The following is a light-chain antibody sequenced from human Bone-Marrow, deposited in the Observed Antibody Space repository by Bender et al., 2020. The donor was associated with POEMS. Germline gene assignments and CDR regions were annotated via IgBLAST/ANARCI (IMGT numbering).Light chain of an antibody. V-gene: IGLV2-23*01. CDR1: SSDIGSYNL. J-gene: IGLJ3*02. Sequence: QSALTQPASASGSPGQSITISCTGTSSDIGSYNLVSWFQQPPGRAPQLLIYGGTKRPSGVSDRFSAPKSNNAASLTISGLQAGDEADYYCASCAGTSLWVFGGGTKLTVL. CDR2: GGT. CDR3: ASCAGTSLWV.